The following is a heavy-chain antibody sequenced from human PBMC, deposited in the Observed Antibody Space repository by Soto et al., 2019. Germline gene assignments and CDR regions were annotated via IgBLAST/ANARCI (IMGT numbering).Heavy chain of an antibody. CDR2: IYTNGST. Sequence: PSETLSVTGTVSDGSSSTYYWSWIRQPAGKGLEWVGRIYTNGSTSYSPSLKSRLTMSVDTSKKQLSLKLSSVTAADTAVYYCARDRTVDYVDYYFDYWGQGTLVTVSS. CDR3: ARDRTVDYVDYYFDY. CDR1: DGSSSTYY. J-gene: IGHJ4*02. V-gene: IGHV4-4*07. D-gene: IGHD3-10*02.